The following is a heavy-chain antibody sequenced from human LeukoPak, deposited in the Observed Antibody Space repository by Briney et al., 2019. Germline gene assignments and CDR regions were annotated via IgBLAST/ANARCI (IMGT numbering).Heavy chain of an antibody. V-gene: IGHV1-8*03. D-gene: IGHD2-21*02. J-gene: IGHJ6*03. CDR1: GYTFTNYD. Sequence: ASVKVSCKASGYTFTNYDINWVRQATGQGLEWMGWMNPNSGHTGYAQKFQGRVTITRNTSITTAYMELSSLRSEDTAVYYCAREIGYCGGDCYFPSDYYYMDVWGKGTTVTISS. CDR2: MNPNSGHT. CDR3: AREIGYCGGDCYFPSDYYYMDV.